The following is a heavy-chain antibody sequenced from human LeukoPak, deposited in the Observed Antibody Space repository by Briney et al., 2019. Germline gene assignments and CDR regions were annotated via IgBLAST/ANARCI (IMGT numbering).Heavy chain of an antibody. V-gene: IGHV3-30*02. D-gene: IGHD3-10*01. CDR3: AKGRPYYYGSGIPDYYYYYMDV. CDR2: IRSGGINK. J-gene: IGHJ6*03. CDR1: EFSFSSYD. Sequence: GQSLRLSCEASEFSFSSYDMHWVRQAPGKGLEWVAFIRSGGINKYYADSVKGRFTISRDNSKNTLYLQMNSLRAEDTAVYYCAKGRPYYYGSGIPDYYYYYMDVWGKGTTVTVSS.